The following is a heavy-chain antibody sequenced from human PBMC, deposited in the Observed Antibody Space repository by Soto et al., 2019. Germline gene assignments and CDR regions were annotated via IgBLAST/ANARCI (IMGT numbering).Heavy chain of an antibody. J-gene: IGHJ4*02. Sequence: SGPTLVNPTQTLTLTCTFSGFSLSTSGMCVSWIRQPPGKALEWLARIDWDDDKYYSTSLKTRLTISKDTSKNQVVLTMTNMDPVDTATYYCARTEYSGYDLVGQFDYWGQGTLVTVSS. CDR2: IDWDDDK. CDR1: GFSLSTSGMC. V-gene: IGHV2-70*11. CDR3: ARTEYSGYDLVGQFDY. D-gene: IGHD5-12*01.